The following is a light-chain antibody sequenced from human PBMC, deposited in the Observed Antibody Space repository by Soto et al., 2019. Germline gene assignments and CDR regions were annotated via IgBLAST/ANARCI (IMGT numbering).Light chain of an antibody. CDR3: LSYTGSDTLGV. CDR1: GSDVGAYSY. Sequence: QSVLTQPASVSWSPGQSITISCTGTGSDVGAYSYVSWYQHHPGKAPKLIIYEVFNRPSGVSDRFSGSKSGNTASLTISGLQAEDEADYYCLSYTGSDTLGVFGTGTKVTVL. V-gene: IGLV2-14*01. J-gene: IGLJ1*01. CDR2: EVF.